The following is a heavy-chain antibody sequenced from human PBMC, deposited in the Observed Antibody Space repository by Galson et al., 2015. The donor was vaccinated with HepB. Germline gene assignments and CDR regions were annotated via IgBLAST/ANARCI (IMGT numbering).Heavy chain of an antibody. D-gene: IGHD4/OR15-4a*01. Sequence: QSGAEVKKPGESLKISCKGSGYRFTNYWIGWVRQMPGKGLEWMGIIYPGDSDTRYSPSFEGQVTISADKSITTAYLQWSSLKASDTAMYYCARAPGWVLTYLPFDKWGQGTLVTVSS. J-gene: IGHJ4*02. V-gene: IGHV5-51*01. CDR2: IYPGDSDT. CDR1: GYRFTNYW. CDR3: ARAPGWVLTYLPFDK.